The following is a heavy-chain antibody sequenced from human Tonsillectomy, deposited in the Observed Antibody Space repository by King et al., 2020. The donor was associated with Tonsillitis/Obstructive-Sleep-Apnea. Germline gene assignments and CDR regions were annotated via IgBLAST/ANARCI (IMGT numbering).Heavy chain of an antibody. CDR3: TTEHNYDSSGYYYYYMDV. CDR2: IKSKTDGGTT. J-gene: IGHJ6*03. CDR1: GFTFSNAW. V-gene: IGHV3-15*01. D-gene: IGHD3-22*01. Sequence: VQLVESGGGLVKPGGSLRLSCAASGFTFSNAWMSWVRQAPGKGLEWVGRIKSKTDGGTTDYAAPVKGRFTISRDDSKNTLYLQMNSLKTEDTAVYYCTTEHNYDSSGYYYYYMDVWGKGTTVTVSS.